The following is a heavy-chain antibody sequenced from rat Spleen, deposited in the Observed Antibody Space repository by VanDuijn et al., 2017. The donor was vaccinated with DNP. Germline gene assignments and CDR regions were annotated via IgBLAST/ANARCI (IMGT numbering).Heavy chain of an antibody. D-gene: IGHD4-1*01. V-gene: IGHV5-22*01. CDR3: ARHVLPLRVWDY. Sequence: EVQLVESGGDLVQPGRSLKLSCAASGFTVSDYYMAWVRQAPTKGLEWVAYISYDGGRTYYGDSVKGRFTISRDNAENTLHLQMNSLRSEDMATYYCARHVLPLRVWDYWGQGVMVTVSS. CDR2: ISYDGGRT. CDR1: GFTVSDYY. J-gene: IGHJ2*01.